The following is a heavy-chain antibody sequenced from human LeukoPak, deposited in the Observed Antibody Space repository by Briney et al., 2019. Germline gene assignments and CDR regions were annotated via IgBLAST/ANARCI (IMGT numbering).Heavy chain of an antibody. CDR1: GFTFSSYS. D-gene: IGHD1-26*01. Sequence: KPGGSLRLSCAASGFTFSSYSMNWVRQAPGKGLEWVSSISSSSSYIYYADSVKGRFTISRDNAKNSLYLQMNSLSAEDTAVYYCARGVGASKGIDYWGQGTLVTVSS. V-gene: IGHV3-21*01. CDR3: ARGVGASKGIDY. CDR2: ISSSSSYI. J-gene: IGHJ4*02.